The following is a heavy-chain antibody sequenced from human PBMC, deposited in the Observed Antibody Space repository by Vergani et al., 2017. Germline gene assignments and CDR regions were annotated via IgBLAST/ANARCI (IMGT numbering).Heavy chain of an antibody. J-gene: IGHJ6*03. D-gene: IGHD3-22*01. Sequence: QVQLVQSGAEVKKPGSSVKVSCKASGGTFSSYAISWVRQAPGQGLEWMGRIIPILGIANYAQKFQGRVTITADKSTSTAYMELSSLRSEDTAVYYCARGGNYDGIGPYYYYMDVWGKGTTVTVSS. CDR3: ARGGNYDGIGPYYYYMDV. CDR2: IIPILGIA. V-gene: IGHV1-69*04. CDR1: GGTFSSYA.